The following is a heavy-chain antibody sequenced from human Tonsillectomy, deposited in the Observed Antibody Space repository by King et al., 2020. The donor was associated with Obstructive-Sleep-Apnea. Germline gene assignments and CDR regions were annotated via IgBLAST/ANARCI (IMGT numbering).Heavy chain of an antibody. D-gene: IGHD2/OR15-2a*01. J-gene: IGHJ6*02. CDR3: ARVLKNKGYGMDV. Sequence: VQLVESGGGLVKPGGSLRLSCAASGFTFSDYYMSWIRQAPGKGLEWVSYISSSSSYTNYADSVKGRFTISRDNAKNSLYLQMNSLRAEDTAVYYCARVLKNKGYGMDVWGQGTTVTVSS. CDR2: ISSSSSYT. V-gene: IGHV3-11*06. CDR1: GFTFSDYY.